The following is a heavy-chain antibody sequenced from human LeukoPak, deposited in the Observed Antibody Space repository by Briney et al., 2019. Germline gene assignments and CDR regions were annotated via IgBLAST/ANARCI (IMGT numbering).Heavy chain of an antibody. V-gene: IGHV4-30-4*08. CDR1: GGSISSGDYY. D-gene: IGHD6-19*01. CDR3: ASQGAVHRGRGFDY. J-gene: IGHJ4*02. CDR2: ISYTGIT. Sequence: SQTLSLTCTVSGGSISSGDYYWSWIRQPPGQGLEWIGYISYTGITYYNPSLKSRFTISIDTSKSEFSLEMSSVTAADTAVYYCASQGAVHRGRGFDYWGPGTLVTVSS.